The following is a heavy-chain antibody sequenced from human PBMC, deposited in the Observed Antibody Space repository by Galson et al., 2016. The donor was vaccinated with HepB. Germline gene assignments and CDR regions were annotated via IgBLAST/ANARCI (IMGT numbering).Heavy chain of an antibody. CDR1: GGSFSAYF. Sequence: SETLSLTCAVNGGSFSAYFWTWIRQPPGKGLEWIGEIDYSGNTKYNPSLKGRFTMSVDTSKTQFSLKLSSVTAADTAVYYCARHSHTVGLDFWGQGTLVTVS. V-gene: IGHV4-34*01. J-gene: IGHJ4*02. CDR2: IDYSGNT. D-gene: IGHD1-26*01. CDR3: ARHSHTVGLDF.